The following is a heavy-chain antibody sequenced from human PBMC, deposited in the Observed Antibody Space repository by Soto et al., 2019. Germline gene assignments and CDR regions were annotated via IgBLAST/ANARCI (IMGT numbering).Heavy chain of an antibody. J-gene: IGHJ3*02. CDR2: LYYTGST. CDR3: ASGPFHI. V-gene: IGHV4-31*03. Sequence: QVQLQESGPGLLKPSQTLSLTCTVSGGSITSDGVYWTWIRQRPGKGLEWIAYLYYTGSTFYNPSLKSRLTISLDKSANRFSLKMTSVTAADTAIYFCASGPFHIWGQGTMVVVSS. CDR1: GGSITSDGVY.